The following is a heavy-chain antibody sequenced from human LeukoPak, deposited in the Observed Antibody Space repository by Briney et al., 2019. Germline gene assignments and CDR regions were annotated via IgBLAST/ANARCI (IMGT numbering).Heavy chain of an antibody. Sequence: GGSLRLSCAASGFTFSTYTMNWVRQAPGKGLEWVSYISSSSSTIYYADSVKGRFTISRDNAKNALYLQMNSLRAEDTAVYYCARPEGYCSGGSCFPFQHWGQGTLVTVSS. D-gene: IGHD2-15*01. CDR2: ISSSSSTI. CDR3: ARPEGYCSGGSCFPFQH. J-gene: IGHJ1*01. V-gene: IGHV3-48*01. CDR1: GFTFSTYT.